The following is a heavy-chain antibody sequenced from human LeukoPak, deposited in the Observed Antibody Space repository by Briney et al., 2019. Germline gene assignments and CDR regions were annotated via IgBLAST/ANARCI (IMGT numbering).Heavy chain of an antibody. J-gene: IGHJ3*02. CDR1: GFTFSSYG. CDR2: IWYDGSNK. CDR3: ARDRVRYSSGWSAFDI. Sequence: GGSLRLSCAASGFTFSSYGMHWVRQAPGKGLEWVAVIWYDGSNKYYADSVKGRFTISRDNSKNTLYLQMNSLRAEDTAVYYRARDRVRYSSGWSAFDIWGQGTMVTVSS. V-gene: IGHV3-33*01. D-gene: IGHD6-19*01.